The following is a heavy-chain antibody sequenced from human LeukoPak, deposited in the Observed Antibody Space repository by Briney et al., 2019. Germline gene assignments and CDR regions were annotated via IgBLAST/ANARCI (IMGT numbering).Heavy chain of an antibody. CDR3: ARPSDYYDSSGYYYDAFDI. CDR1: GYTFTGYY. J-gene: IGHJ3*02. V-gene: IGHV1-2*02. D-gene: IGHD3-22*01. CDR2: INPNSGGT. Sequence: GASVKVSCKASGYTFTGYYMHWVRQAPGQGLEWMGWINPNSGGTNYAQKFQGRVTMTRDTSISTAYMELSRLRSDDTAVYYCARPSDYYDSSGYYYDAFDIWGQGTMVTVSS.